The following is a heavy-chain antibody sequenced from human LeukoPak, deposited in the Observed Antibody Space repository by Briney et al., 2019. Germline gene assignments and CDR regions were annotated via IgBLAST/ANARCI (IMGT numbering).Heavy chain of an antibody. CDR2: IRSKANNYAT. D-gene: IGHD3-22*01. CDR1: GFTFSGSA. V-gene: IGHV3-73*01. CDR3: TGDNFDSSVKFDY. J-gene: IGHJ4*02. Sequence: GGSLRLSCAASGFTFSGSAVHWVRQASGKGLEWVGRIRSKANNYATAYAASVKGRFTISRDDSKNTAYLQMNSLKTEDTAVYYCTGDNFDSSVKFDYWGQGTLVTVSS.